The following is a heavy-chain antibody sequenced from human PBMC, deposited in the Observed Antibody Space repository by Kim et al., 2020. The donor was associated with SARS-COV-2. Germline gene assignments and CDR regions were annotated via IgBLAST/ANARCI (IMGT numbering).Heavy chain of an antibody. D-gene: IGHD6-19*01. J-gene: IGHJ6*02. Sequence: ASVKVSCKASGYTFTSYGISWVRQAPGQGLEWMGWISAYNGNTNYAQRLQGRDTMTTDTSTSTAYMELRSLRSDDTAVYYCARDGGAAVAGPLYYYGMDVWGQGNTVTVSS. CDR2: ISAYNGNT. V-gene: IGHV1-18*01. CDR1: GYTFTSYG. CDR3: ARDGGAAVAGPLYYYGMDV.